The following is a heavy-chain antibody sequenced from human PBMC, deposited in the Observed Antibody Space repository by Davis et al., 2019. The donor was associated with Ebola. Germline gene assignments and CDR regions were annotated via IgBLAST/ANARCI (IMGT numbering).Heavy chain of an antibody. D-gene: IGHD6-13*01. Sequence: AASVKVSCKTSGYIFTSYGITWVRQAPGHGLEWMGWISAYNGNTNYAQKFQGRVTMTRDTSTSTVYMELSSLRSEDTAVYYCARSGQQLVGYFQHWGQGTLVTVSS. V-gene: IGHV1-18*01. CDR1: GYIFTSYG. J-gene: IGHJ1*01. CDR3: ARSGQQLVGYFQH. CDR2: ISAYNGNT.